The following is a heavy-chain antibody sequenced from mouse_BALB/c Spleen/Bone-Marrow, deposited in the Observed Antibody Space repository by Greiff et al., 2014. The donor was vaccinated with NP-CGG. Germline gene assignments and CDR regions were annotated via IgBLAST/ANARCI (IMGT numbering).Heavy chain of an antibody. D-gene: IGHD1-1*01. CDR3: ARYYGSSYYAMDY. CDR1: GYSITSDYA. V-gene: IGHV3-2*02. CDR2: ISYSGST. J-gene: IGHJ4*01. Sequence: EVQLQQSGPGLVKPSQSLSLTCTVTGYSITSDYAWNWIRQFPENKLEWMGYISYSGSTSYNPSLKSPISITRDTSKNQFFLQLNSVTTEDTATYYCARYYGSSYYAMDYWGQGTSVTVSS.